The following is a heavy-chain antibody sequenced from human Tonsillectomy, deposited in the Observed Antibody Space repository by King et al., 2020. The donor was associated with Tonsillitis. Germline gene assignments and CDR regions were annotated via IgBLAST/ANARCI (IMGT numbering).Heavy chain of an antibody. CDR2: ILYDGSNK. D-gene: IGHD3-22*01. J-gene: IGHJ4*02. CDR1: GFTFSTYG. V-gene: IGHV3-33*05. CDR3: ARAYYYDTSRTPDY. Sequence: QLVQSGGGVVQPGRSLRLSCAASGFTFSTYGIHWVRQAPGKGLEWVALILYDGSNKYYADPVRGRFTISRDTSKNTVYLQMNSLRAEDTAVYYCARAYYYDTSRTPDYWGQGTLITVSS.